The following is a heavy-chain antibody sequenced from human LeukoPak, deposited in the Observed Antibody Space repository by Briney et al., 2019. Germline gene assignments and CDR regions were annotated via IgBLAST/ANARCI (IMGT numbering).Heavy chain of an antibody. CDR3: SRAYDSGTYSSFDS. CDR1: GFSFTSYW. V-gene: IGHV3-74*01. Sequence: GGSLRLSCAASGFSFTSYWMHWVRQAPGKGLVWVSCINLDGSGTTYADSAKGRFTISRDNAKNTLFLQMNSLRAEDTAVYYCSRAYDSGTYSSFDSWGQGTLVTVTS. D-gene: IGHD3-10*01. J-gene: IGHJ4*02. CDR2: INLDGSGT.